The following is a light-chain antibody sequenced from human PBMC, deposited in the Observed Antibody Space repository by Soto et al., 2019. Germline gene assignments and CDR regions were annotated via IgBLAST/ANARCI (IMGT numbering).Light chain of an antibody. J-gene: IGKJ1*01. CDR1: QSVSSNY. CDR2: GAS. CDR3: QHYGSSPWT. V-gene: IGKV3-20*01. Sequence: EIVLTQSPGTLSLSPGERATLSCRASQSVSSNYLAWYQQKPGQAPRLLIYGASSRATGIPDRFRGSGSGTDFTLTIRRLEPEDFSVYYCQHYGSSPWTFGQGTKVDIK.